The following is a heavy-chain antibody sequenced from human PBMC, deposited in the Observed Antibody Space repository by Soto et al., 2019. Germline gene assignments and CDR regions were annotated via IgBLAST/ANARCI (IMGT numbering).Heavy chain of an antibody. J-gene: IGHJ4*02. CDR2: IKQDGSEK. CDR1: AFTFSTYW. D-gene: IGHD3-22*01. Sequence: PGGSLRLSCAASAFTFSTYWMSWVRQAPGKGLEWVANIKQDGSEKYYVDSVKGRFTISRDNAKNSLYLQMNSLRAEDTAVYYCARGSTYYYDSSGYYICYFDYWGQGTLVTVSS. V-gene: IGHV3-7*03. CDR3: ARGSTYYYDSSGYYICYFDY.